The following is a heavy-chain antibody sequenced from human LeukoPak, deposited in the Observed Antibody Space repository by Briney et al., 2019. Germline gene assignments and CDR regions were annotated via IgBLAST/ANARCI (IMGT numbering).Heavy chain of an antibody. J-gene: IGHJ5*02. CDR3: ARDNLGIAARKGNWFDP. Sequence: SETLSLTCAVSGGSISSGGYSWSWIRQPPGKGLEWIGYIYHSGSTYYNPPLKSRVTISVDTSKNQFSLKLSSVTAADTAVYYCARDNLGIAARKGNWFDPWGQGTLVTVSS. CDR1: GGSISSGGYS. V-gene: IGHV4-30-2*01. CDR2: IYHSGST. D-gene: IGHD6-6*01.